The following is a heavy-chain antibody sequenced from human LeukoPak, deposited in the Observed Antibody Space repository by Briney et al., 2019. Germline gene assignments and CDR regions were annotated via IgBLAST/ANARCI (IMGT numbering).Heavy chain of an antibody. CDR1: GGSISSYY. CDR2: IYYSWST. Sequence: SETLSLTCTVSGGSISSYYWSWIRQPPGKGLEWIGYIYYSWSTNYNPSLKSRVTISVDTSKNQFSLKLSSVPAADTAVYYCARGSYDILTGYSIDYWGQGTLVTVSS. V-gene: IGHV4-59*01. J-gene: IGHJ4*02. CDR3: ARGSYDILTGYSIDY. D-gene: IGHD3-9*01.